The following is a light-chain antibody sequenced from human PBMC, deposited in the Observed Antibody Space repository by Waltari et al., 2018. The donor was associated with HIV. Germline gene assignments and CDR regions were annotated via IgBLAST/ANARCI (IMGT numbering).Light chain of an antibody. V-gene: IGLV1-47*01. CDR1: SSNIGSNY. CDR3: AAWDDSLSGVV. J-gene: IGLJ2*01. CDR2: RNN. Sequence: QSVLTQPPSASGTPGQRVTISCSGGSSNIGSNYQYWSQPPPGTAPKLLIYRNNQRPSGVPDRFSGSKSGTSASLAISGLRSEDEADYYCAAWDDSLSGVVFGAGTKLTVL.